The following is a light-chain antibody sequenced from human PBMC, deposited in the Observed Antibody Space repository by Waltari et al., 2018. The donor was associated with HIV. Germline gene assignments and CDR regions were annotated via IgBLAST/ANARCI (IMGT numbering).Light chain of an antibody. CDR2: RNN. J-gene: IGLJ3*02. V-gene: IGLV1-47*01. Sequence: QSVLTQPPSASGPPGQSVTISCSGGSSHLASNYVYWYQQLPGTTPKLLIFRNNQRPSGVPDRFSGSKSGTSTSLAISGLRSEDEADYYCAAWDDSLSAPVFGGGTKLTVL. CDR1: SSHLASNY. CDR3: AAWDDSLSAPV.